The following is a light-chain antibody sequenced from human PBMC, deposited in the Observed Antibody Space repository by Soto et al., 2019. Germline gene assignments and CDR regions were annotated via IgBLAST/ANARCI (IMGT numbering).Light chain of an antibody. Sequence: EIVLTQSPATLSLSPGERATLSCRASQSVSIYLAWYQHKPGKAPRLLIYDASNRATGIPARFSGSGSGIDFTLTISSLEPEDFAVYYCQQRTDWPPAVTFGQGTRLEIK. CDR3: QQRTDWPPAVT. J-gene: IGKJ5*01. CDR1: QSVSIY. CDR2: DAS. V-gene: IGKV3-11*01.